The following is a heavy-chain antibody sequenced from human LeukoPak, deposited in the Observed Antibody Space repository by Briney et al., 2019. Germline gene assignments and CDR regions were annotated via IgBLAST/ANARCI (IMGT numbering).Heavy chain of an antibody. CDR1: GFTFSSYG. V-gene: IGHV3-23*01. Sequence: GGSLRLSCAASGFTFSSYGMSWVRQAPGKGLEWVSAISGSGGSTYYADSVKGRFTTSRDNAKNSLYLQMNSLRAEDTAVYYCARDLSSSWYFFDYWGQGTLVTVSS. D-gene: IGHD6-13*01. CDR3: ARDLSSSWYFFDY. CDR2: ISGSGGST. J-gene: IGHJ4*02.